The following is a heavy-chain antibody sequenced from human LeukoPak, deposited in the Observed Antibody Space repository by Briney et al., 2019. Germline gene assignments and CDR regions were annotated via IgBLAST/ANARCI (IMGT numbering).Heavy chain of an antibody. D-gene: IGHD3-10*01. CDR3: ARVSGTDYYYYYAMDV. V-gene: IGHV1-69*13. CDR1: GGTFISYA. CDR2: IIPIFGTA. J-gene: IGHJ6*02. Sequence: SVKVSCKASGGTFISYAISWVRQAPGQGLEWMGGIIPIFGTANYAQKFQGRVKITADESTSTAYMELSSLRSEDTAVYYCARVSGTDYYYYYAMDVWGQGTTVTVSS.